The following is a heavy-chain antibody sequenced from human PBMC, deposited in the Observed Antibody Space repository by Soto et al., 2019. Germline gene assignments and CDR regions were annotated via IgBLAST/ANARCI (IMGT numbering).Heavy chain of an antibody. CDR3: ARGCCVLNVFGAFDV. V-gene: IGHV3-11*01. CDR2: ISITSRTI. J-gene: IGHJ3*01. CDR1: GFIFSDYY. D-gene: IGHD3-3*01. Sequence: GGSLRLSCAASGFIFSDYYLSWVRQAPGKGLEWLSCISITSRTIYYADSVEGRFTISSDNAKNSVSLQMDSLTAEDTAVYLCARGCCVLNVFGAFDVWGQGTMVTVSS.